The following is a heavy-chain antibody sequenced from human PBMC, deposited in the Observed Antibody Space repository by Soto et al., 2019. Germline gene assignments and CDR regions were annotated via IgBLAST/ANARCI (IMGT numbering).Heavy chain of an antibody. CDR2: IYYSGST. V-gene: IGHV4-39*07. Sequence: ETLSRSGPVSGGSISSSSYYWGWIRQPPGKGLEWIGSIYYSGSTYYNPSLKSRVTISVDTSKNQFSLKLSSVTTADTAVYYCARSRWLFGNFDYWGQGTLVTVSS. D-gene: IGHD3-22*01. CDR1: GGSISSSSYY. CDR3: ARSRWLFGNFDY. J-gene: IGHJ4*02.